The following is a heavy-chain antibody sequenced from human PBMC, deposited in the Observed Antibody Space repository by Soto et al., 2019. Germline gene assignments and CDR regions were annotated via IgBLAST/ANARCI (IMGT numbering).Heavy chain of an antibody. CDR2: ISSSSSYI. V-gene: IGHV3-21*01. CDR1: GFTFSSYS. J-gene: IGHJ5*02. CDR3: AREWKRFLEWFHIPNWFDP. Sequence: EVQLVESGGGLVKPGGSLRLSCAASGFTFSSYSMNWVRQAPGKGLEWVSSISSSSSYIYYADSVKGRFTISRDNAKNSLYLQMNSLRAEDTAVYYCAREWKRFLEWFHIPNWFDPWGQGTLVTVSS. D-gene: IGHD3-3*01.